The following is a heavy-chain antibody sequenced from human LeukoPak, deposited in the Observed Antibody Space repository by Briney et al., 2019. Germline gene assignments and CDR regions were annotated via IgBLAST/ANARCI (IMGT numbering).Heavy chain of an antibody. CDR2: IYSGGSR. J-gene: IGHJ4*02. CDR3: ARSGLNRFDY. V-gene: IGHV3-53*01. D-gene: IGHD2-15*01. CDR1: GFTVSSNY. Sequence: GGSLRLSCAASGFTVSSNYMSWVRQAPGKGLEWVSVIYSGGSRYYADSVKGRFSISRDNSKNTLYLQMNSLRAEDTAAYYCARSGLNRFDYWGQGTLVTVSS.